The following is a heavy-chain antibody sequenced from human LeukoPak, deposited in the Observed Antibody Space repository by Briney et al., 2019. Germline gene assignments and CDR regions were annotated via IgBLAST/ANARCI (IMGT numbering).Heavy chain of an antibody. J-gene: IGHJ4*02. V-gene: IGHV4-59*01. D-gene: IGHD3-10*01. CDR2: IYYSGST. Sequence: SETLSLTCTVSGGSISSYYWSWIRQPPGKGLEWIGYIYYSGSTNYNPSLKSRVTISVDTSKNQFSLKLSSVTAADTAVYYCARVNRVRGVTRLPDYFDYWGQGTLVTVSS. CDR1: GGSISSYY. CDR3: ARVNRVRGVTRLPDYFDY.